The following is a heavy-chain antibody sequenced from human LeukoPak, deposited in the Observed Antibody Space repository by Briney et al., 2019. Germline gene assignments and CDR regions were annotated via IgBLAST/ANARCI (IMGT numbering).Heavy chain of an antibody. CDR3: ARGGWGTAIDY. J-gene: IGHJ4*02. D-gene: IGHD1-7*01. CDR1: GFTFSSYW. CDR2: ISGDGSST. Sequence: GGSLRLSCAASGFTFSSYWMHWVRQAPGKGLVWVSYISGDGSSTTYADSVKGRFTISRDNAKNTLDLQMNSLRAEDTAVYYCARGGWGTAIDYWAQGTLVTVSS. V-gene: IGHV3-74*01.